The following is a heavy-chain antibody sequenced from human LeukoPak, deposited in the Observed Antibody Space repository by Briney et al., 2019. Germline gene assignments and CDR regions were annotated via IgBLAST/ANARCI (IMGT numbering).Heavy chain of an antibody. J-gene: IGHJ1*01. CDR3: ARGYRGKGSIFQH. D-gene: IGHD4-23*01. Sequence: GGSLRLSCAASGFTFSSYGMHWVRQAPGKGLEWVTFIRYDGSNKYYADSVKGRFTISRDNSKNTLYLQMNSLRAEDTAVYYCARGYRGKGSIFQHWGQGTLVTVSS. CDR2: IRYDGSNK. V-gene: IGHV3-30*02. CDR1: GFTFSSYG.